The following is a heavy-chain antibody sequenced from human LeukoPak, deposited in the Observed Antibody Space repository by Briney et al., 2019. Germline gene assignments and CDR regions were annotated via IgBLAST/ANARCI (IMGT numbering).Heavy chain of an antibody. Sequence: ASVKVSCKASGYTFTGYYMHWVRQAPGQGLEWMGWIDPNSGGTNYAQKFQGRVTMTRDTSISTAYMVLNRLRSDDTAVYYCAREYYYGSGNYYNRIDYWGQGTLVTVSS. CDR3: AREYYYGSGNYYNRIDY. CDR2: IDPNSGGT. J-gene: IGHJ4*02. V-gene: IGHV1-2*02. CDR1: GYTFTGYY. D-gene: IGHD3-10*01.